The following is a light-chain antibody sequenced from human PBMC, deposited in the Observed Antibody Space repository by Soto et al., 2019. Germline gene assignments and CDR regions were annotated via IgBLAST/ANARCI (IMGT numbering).Light chain of an antibody. Sequence: EIVMTQSPATLSVSPGERATLSCRASQSVSSNLAWYQQKPGQAPRLLIYGASTRATGIPARFSGSGSGKEFTLTISSLQSEDFAVDYCQQYNNWPYTFGQGTKLEIK. CDR3: QQYNNWPYT. CDR2: GAS. J-gene: IGKJ2*01. CDR1: QSVSSN. V-gene: IGKV3-15*01.